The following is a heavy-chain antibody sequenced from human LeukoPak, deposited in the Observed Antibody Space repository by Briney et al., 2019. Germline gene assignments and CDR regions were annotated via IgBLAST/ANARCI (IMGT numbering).Heavy chain of an antibody. CDR1: GGSVSSNIYY. CDR2: IYHSGST. J-gene: IGHJ3*02. D-gene: IGHD2-21*02. V-gene: IGHV4-61*01. CDR3: TRCARYCGSGCYPDAFDI. Sequence: PSETLSLTCTVSGGSVSSNIYYWGWIRQPPGKGLEWIGYIYHSGSTNYNTSLKSRVTMSVDTSKNQFSLNLNSVTAADAAVYYCTRCARYCGSGCYPDAFDIWGQGTMVTVSS.